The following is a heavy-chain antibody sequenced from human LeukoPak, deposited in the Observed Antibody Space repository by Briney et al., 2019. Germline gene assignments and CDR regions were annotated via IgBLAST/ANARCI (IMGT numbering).Heavy chain of an antibody. CDR2: IHHSGST. CDR3: ASYGSGSYRFDP. V-gene: IGHV4-31*03. CDR1: GGSISSGNYY. D-gene: IGHD3-10*01. J-gene: IGHJ5*02. Sequence: SETLSLTCTVAGGSISSGNYYWSWIRQHPGKGLEWIGYIHHSGSTYYNPSLKSRVIISVDTSKNQFSLKLNSVTAADTAVYYCASYGSGSYRFDPWGQGTLVTVSS.